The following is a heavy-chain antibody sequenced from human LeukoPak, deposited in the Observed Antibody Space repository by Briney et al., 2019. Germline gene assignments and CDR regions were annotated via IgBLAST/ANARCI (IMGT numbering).Heavy chain of an antibody. CDR1: GFTFSSYW. Sequence: GGSLSLSCAASGFTFSSYWLHWVRQAQGEGLVWVSRINSDGSSTTYADSVKGRFTISRDNAKNTLCLQMNSLRAEDTAVYYCARDCPLTDYYYYGMDVWGKGTTVTVSS. J-gene: IGHJ6*04. V-gene: IGHV3-74*01. CDR2: INSDGSST. CDR3: ARDCPLTDYYYYGMDV.